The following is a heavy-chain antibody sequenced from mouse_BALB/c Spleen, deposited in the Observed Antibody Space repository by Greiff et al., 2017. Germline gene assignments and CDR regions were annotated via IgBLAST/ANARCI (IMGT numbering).Heavy chain of an antibody. CDR2: IWSGGST. Sequence: VQLVESGPGLVQPSQSLSITCTVSGFSLTSYGVHWVRQSPGKGLEWLGVIWSGGSTDYNAAFISRLSISKDNSKSQVFFKMNSLQANDTAIYYCARPYGNYGYAMDYWGQGTSVTVSS. CDR3: ARPYGNYGYAMDY. J-gene: IGHJ4*01. V-gene: IGHV2-2*02. CDR1: GFSLTSYG. D-gene: IGHD2-1*01.